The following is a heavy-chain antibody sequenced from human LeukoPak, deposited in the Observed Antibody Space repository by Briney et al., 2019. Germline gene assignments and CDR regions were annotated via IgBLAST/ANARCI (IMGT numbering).Heavy chain of an antibody. CDR2: ISAYNGDT. J-gene: IGHJ5*02. V-gene: IGHV1-18*04. CDR1: GYTFNSHG. D-gene: IGHD6-19*01. Sequence: ASVKVSCKAFGYTFNSHGISWVRQAPGQGLEWMGWISAYNGDTNYAQKFQGRVTLTTDRTTSAAYLELRSLRPDDTAVYYCARDPSNTSGWKTWFDPWGQGTLVTVSS. CDR3: ARDPSNTSGWKTWFDP.